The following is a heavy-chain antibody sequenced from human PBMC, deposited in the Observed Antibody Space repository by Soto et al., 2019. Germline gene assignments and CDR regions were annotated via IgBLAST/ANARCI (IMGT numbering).Heavy chain of an antibody. Sequence: GGSLRLSCAASGFTFSSYGMHWVRQAPGRGLEWVAVIWYDGSNKYYADSVKGRFTISRDNSKNTLYLQMNSLRAEDTALYYCAKDTGAFDYWGQGTLVTVSS. V-gene: IGHV3-30*02. D-gene: IGHD1-26*01. J-gene: IGHJ4*02. CDR3: AKDTGAFDY. CDR2: IWYDGSNK. CDR1: GFTFSSYG.